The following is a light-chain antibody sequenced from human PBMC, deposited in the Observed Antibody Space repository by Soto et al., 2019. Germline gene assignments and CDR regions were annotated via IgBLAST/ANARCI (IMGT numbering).Light chain of an antibody. Sequence: ETVMTQSPAPLSVSLGERATLSCRASQGVTTTLPWYHQNPAKAPRLLIYGASIRATGVPARFSGSGSGTDFTLTISSLQPEDFAVYFCQQYKNWPPVTFGGGTKVEIK. CDR1: QGVTTT. V-gene: IGKV3-15*01. J-gene: IGKJ4*01. CDR3: QQYKNWPPVT. CDR2: GAS.